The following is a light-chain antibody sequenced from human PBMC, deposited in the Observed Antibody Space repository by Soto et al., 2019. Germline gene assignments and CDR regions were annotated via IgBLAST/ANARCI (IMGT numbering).Light chain of an antibody. CDR1: QSISSW. Sequence: DIQMTQSPSTLSASVGDRVTITCRPSQSISSWLAWYQQKPGKAPKLLIYKASSLESGVPSRFSGSGSGTEFTLTISSLQPDDFATYYCQQYNTYSQTFGQGTQVEI. CDR3: QQYNTYSQT. CDR2: KAS. J-gene: IGKJ1*01. V-gene: IGKV1-5*03.